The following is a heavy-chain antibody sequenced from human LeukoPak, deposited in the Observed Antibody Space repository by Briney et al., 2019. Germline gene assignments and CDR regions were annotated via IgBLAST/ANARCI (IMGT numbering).Heavy chain of an antibody. D-gene: IGHD3-16*01. V-gene: IGHV1-2*02. CDR2: INPNSGGT. J-gene: IGHJ1*01. Sequence: ASVKVSFKTSGYTFTGQYLHWVRQAPGQGLEWMGWINPNSGGTKSAQKFQGRVIMTRDTSISTACMELRSLSSDDTAVYYCARGRQLHLGELFPFAEFFQPWGQGTLVTVFS. CDR3: ARGRQLHLGELFPFAEFFQP. CDR1: GYTFTGQY.